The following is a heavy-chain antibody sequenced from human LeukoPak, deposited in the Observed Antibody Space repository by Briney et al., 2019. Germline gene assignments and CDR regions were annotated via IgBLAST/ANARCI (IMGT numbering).Heavy chain of an antibody. V-gene: IGHV3-23*01. D-gene: IGHD6-13*01. CDR3: ANLPGYSSSWYPFDY. J-gene: IGHJ4*02. CDR1: GFSSSSYA. Sequence: GGSLRLSCAASGFSSSSYAMSWVRQAPGKGLEWVSGVSASGGSAYYADSVKGRFTISRDNSKNTLYLQMNSLRAEDTAVYYCANLPGYSSSWYPFDYWGQGTLVTVSS. CDR2: VSASGGSA.